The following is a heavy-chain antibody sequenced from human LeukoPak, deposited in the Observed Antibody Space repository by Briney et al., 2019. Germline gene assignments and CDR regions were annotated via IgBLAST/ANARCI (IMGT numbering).Heavy chain of an antibody. D-gene: IGHD1-26*01. CDR3: TRASLSGSYFFY. CDR2: SRNKANSYTT. Sequence: LAGGSLRLSCAASGFTFSDHYMDWVRQTPGKGLEWVGRSRNKANSYTTEYAASVKGRFIISRDDSKNSVFLQMNSLKTDDTVVYYCTRASLSGSYFFYWGQGALVTVSS. CDR1: GFTFSDHY. V-gene: IGHV3-72*01. J-gene: IGHJ4*02.